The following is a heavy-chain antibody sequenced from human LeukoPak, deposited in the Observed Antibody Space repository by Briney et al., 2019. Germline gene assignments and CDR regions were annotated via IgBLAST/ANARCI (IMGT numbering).Heavy chain of an antibody. V-gene: IGHV4-61*02. CDR1: GGSISSGSYY. CDR3: ARDDIAAAATFDY. Sequence: SETLSLTCTVSGGSISSGSYYWSWIRQPAGKGLEWIGRIYTSGSTSYNPSLKSRVTISVDTSKNQFSLKLSSVTAADTAVYYCARDDIAAAATFDYWGQGTLVTVSS. D-gene: IGHD6-13*01. CDR2: IYTSGST. J-gene: IGHJ4*02.